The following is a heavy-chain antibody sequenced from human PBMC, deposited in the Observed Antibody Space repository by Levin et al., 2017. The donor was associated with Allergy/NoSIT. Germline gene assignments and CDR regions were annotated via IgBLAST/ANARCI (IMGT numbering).Heavy chain of an antibody. CDR2: IRDKANSYTT. Sequence: PGGSLRLSCAGSGFTFSDHYMDWVRQAPGKGLEWVGRIRDKANSYTTEYAASVKGRFTVSRDDSQNSLYLQMNSLKTEDTAMYFCARHVPNRGTFYWGQGTLVTVSS. V-gene: IGHV3-72*01. D-gene: IGHD2-8*01. CDR3: ARHVPNRGTFY. J-gene: IGHJ4*02. CDR1: GFTFSDHY.